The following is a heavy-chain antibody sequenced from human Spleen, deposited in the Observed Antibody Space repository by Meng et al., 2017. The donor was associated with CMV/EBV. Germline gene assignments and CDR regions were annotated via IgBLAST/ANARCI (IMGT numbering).Heavy chain of an antibody. J-gene: IGHJ4*02. CDR3: ARGRFRHTY. CDR1: GGSFSGYY. CDR2: INHSGST. V-gene: IGHV4-34*01. D-gene: IGHD3-3*01. Sequence: SETLSLTCAVYGGSFSGYYWSWIRQPPGKGLEWIGEINHSGSTNYNPSLKGRLTISVDTSKNQFSLKLSSVTAADTAVYFCARGRFRHTYWGQGTLVTVSS.